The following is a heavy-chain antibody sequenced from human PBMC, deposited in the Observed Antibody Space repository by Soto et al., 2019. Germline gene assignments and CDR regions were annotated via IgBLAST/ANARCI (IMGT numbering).Heavy chain of an antibody. CDR2: IIPIPGTA. CDR3: ARSQGSSTSLEIYYYYYYGMDV. D-gene: IGHD2-2*01. Sequence: QVQLVQSGAEVKKPGSSVKVSCKASGGTFGSYAISWVRQAPGQGLEWMGGIIPIPGTANYAQKFQGRVTIAADESTSTAYVELSSLRSKDTAVYYCARSQGSSTSLEIYYYYYYGMDVWGQGTTVTVSS. V-gene: IGHV1-69*01. CDR1: GGTFGSYA. J-gene: IGHJ6*02.